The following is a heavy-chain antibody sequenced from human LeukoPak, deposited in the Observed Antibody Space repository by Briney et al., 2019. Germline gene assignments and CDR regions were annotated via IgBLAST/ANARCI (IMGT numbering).Heavy chain of an antibody. D-gene: IGHD3-22*01. CDR1: GGSISSYY. V-gene: IGHV4-59*01. J-gene: IGHJ4*02. CDR3: ARVNFPYYYDSSGYYYFDY. Sequence: SETLSLTCTVSGGSISSYYWSWIRQPPGKGLEWIGYIYYSGSTNYNPSLKSRVTISVDTSKNKFSLKLSSVTAADTAVYYCARVNFPYYYDSSGYYYFDYWGQGTLVTVSS. CDR2: IYYSGST.